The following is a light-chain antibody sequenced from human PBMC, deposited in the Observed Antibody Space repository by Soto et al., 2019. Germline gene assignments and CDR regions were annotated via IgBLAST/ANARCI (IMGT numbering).Light chain of an antibody. Sequence: QSALTQPASVSGTPGQSITISCTGTISDIGGYNYVSWYQQFPGKAPKLIIFEVSNRPSGVSDRFSGSKSGNTASLTISGLQADDEADYYCSSYSTANTYILFGGGTKLTVL. CDR2: EVS. CDR3: SSYSTANTYIL. CDR1: ISDIGGYNY. V-gene: IGLV2-14*01. J-gene: IGLJ2*01.